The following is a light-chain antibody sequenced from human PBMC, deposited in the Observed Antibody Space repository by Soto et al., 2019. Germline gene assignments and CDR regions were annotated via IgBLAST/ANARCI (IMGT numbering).Light chain of an antibody. CDR3: QQYNSYSPT. V-gene: IGKV1-5*03. J-gene: IGKJ1*01. CDR2: KAS. CDR1: QSISSW. Sequence: DIQRTQSPSTLSASVGDRVTITFRASQSISSWLAWYQQKPGKAPKLLIYKASSLESGVPSRFSGSGSGIEFTLTISSLQRDDFATYYCQQYNSYSPTFGQGTKVDIK.